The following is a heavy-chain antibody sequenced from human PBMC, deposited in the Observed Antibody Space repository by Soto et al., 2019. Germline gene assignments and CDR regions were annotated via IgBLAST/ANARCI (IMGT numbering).Heavy chain of an antibody. CDR2: IYSGGTK. CDR3: ANLPPRGNKYEPADY. V-gene: IGHV3-66*02. CDR1: GFTVSSNY. J-gene: IGHJ4*02. Sequence: PGGSLRLSCAASGFTVSSNYMSWVRQAPGKGLEWVSVIYSGGTKYCADSVKGRFTISRDNSKNTLYLQMNSLRTEDTAVYYCANLPPRGNKYEPADYWGQGTLVTVSS. D-gene: IGHD5-12*01.